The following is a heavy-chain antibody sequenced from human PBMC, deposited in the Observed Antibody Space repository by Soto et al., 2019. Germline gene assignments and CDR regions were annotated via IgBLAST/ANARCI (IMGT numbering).Heavy chain of an antibody. CDR2: INPNSGGT. CDR3: ARDASSSRVPKPFDY. D-gene: IGHD6-13*01. V-gene: IGHV1-2*02. J-gene: IGHJ4*02. Sequence: ASVKVSCKASGYTFTDYYMHWVRLAPGQGLEWMGWINPNSGGTYYAQKFQGRVTMTRDTSISTAYMELSRLKSDDTAVYYCARDASSSRVPKPFDYWGQGTLVTVSS. CDR1: GYTFTDYY.